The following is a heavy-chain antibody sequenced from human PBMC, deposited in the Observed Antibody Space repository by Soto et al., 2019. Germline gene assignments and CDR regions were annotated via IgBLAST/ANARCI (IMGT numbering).Heavy chain of an antibody. CDR1: GGSISSYY. V-gene: IGHV4-59*01. J-gene: IGHJ3*02. CDR2: IYYSGST. Sequence: SETLSLTCTVSGGSISSYYWSWIRQPPGKGLEWIGYIYYSGSTNYNPSLKSRVTISADTSKNQFSLKLSSVTAADTAVYYCARADSSGYYYGGAFDIWGQGTMVTVSS. D-gene: IGHD3-22*01. CDR3: ARADSSGYYYGGAFDI.